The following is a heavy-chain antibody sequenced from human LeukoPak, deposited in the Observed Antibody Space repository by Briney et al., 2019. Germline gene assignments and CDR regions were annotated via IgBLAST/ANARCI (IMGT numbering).Heavy chain of an antibody. D-gene: IGHD3-9*01. J-gene: IGHJ4*02. Sequence: SETLSLTCTVSGGSVTSGGYYWSWIRQPPGKGLEWIGYIYYSGSTNYNPSFKSRVTISIDTSKNQFSLKLSSVTAADTAVYYCARSIFKMSLNYWGQGTLVTVSS. V-gene: IGHV4-61*08. CDR2: IYYSGST. CDR1: GGSVTSGGYY. CDR3: ARSIFKMSLNY.